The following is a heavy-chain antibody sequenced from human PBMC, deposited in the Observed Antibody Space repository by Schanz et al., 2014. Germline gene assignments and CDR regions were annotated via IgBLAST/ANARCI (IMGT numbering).Heavy chain of an antibody. CDR1: GYSFTDYA. CDR3: ARDRVSFVRGPLGVD. D-gene: IGHD3-10*01. J-gene: IGHJ4*02. Sequence: QVQLVQSGVEVKRPGASVWVSCKASGYSFTDYAIHWVRQAPGQGLEWMGWISGYNGDTNYAPKFQDRVTMTTDTSTGITSLELRNLKSDDTAVDYCARDRVSFVRGPLGVDWGQGTQVIVSS. V-gene: IGHV1-18*01. CDR2: ISGYNGDT.